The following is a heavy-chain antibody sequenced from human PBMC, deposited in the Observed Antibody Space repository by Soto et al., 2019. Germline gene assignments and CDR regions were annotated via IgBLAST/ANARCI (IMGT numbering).Heavy chain of an antibody. J-gene: IGHJ3*02. CDR2: IYYSGST. CDR3: AISSGVVGPAAIRGDAFDI. D-gene: IGHD2-2*02. V-gene: IGHV4-39*01. CDR1: GGSISSSCYY. Sequence: PSETLSLTCTVSGGSISSSCYYWGWIRQPPGKGLEWIGSIYYSGSTYYNPSLTSRVTISVDTSRNQFSLKLSSVTAADTAVYYCAISSGVVGPAAIRGDAFDIWGQVTRVTVSS.